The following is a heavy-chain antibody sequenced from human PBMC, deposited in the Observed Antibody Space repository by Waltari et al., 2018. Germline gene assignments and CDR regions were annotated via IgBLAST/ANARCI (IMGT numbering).Heavy chain of an antibody. CDR1: GYTFTDYY. D-gene: IGHD6-13*01. Sequence: EVQLVQSGAEVKKPGATVKISCKASGYTFTDYYMHLVQQAPGKGLEWMGRVDPEDGETRYGEKFQGRVTITADTSTDTAYMELSSLRSEDTAVYYCATGPLYSSSLENAFDIWGQGTMVTVSS. CDR3: ATGPLYSSSLENAFDI. CDR2: VDPEDGET. J-gene: IGHJ3*02. V-gene: IGHV1-69-2*01.